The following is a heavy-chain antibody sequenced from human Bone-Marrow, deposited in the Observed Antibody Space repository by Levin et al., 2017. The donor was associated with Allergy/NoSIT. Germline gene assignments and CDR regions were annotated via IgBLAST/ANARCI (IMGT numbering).Heavy chain of an antibody. V-gene: IGHV1-18*01. J-gene: IGHJ4*02. Sequence: GESLKISCKASGYTFISYGITWVRQAPGQGLEWMGWISVQSGYTDYAQKVQGRVTMTTDTSTNTAYMELRSLRSDDTAVYYCARDFGGDLWSGFYDFWGQGTLVTVTS. CDR2: ISVQSGYT. CDR3: ARDFGGDLWSGFYDF. D-gene: IGHD3-3*01. CDR1: GYTFISYG.